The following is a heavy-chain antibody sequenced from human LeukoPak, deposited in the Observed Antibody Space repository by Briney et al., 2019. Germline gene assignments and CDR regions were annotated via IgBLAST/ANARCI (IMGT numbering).Heavy chain of an antibody. V-gene: IGHV3-48*03. CDR1: GFTFSSYE. CDR3: ARRGGNFDY. CDR2: ISRSGSTI. J-gene: IGHJ4*02. Sequence: GGSLRLSCAASGFTFSSYEVSWVRQAPGKGLEWVSYISRSGSTIYYADSVKGRFTISRDNAKNSLYLQMNSLRAEDTAVYYCARRGGNFDYWGQGTPVTVSS. D-gene: IGHD3-10*01.